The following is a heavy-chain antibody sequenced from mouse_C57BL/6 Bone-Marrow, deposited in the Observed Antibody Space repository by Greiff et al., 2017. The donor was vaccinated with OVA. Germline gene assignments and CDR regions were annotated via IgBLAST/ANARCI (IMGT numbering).Heavy chain of an antibody. V-gene: IGHV5-9-1*02. Sequence: EVQRVESGEGLVKPGGSLKLSCAASGFTFSSYAMSWVRQTPEKRLEWVAYISSGGDYIYYADTVKGRFTISRDNARNTLYLQMSSLKSEDTAMYYCTRENYSNYEYFDVWGTGTTVTVSS. J-gene: IGHJ1*03. D-gene: IGHD2-5*01. CDR1: GFTFSSYA. CDR3: TRENYSNYEYFDV. CDR2: ISSGGDYI.